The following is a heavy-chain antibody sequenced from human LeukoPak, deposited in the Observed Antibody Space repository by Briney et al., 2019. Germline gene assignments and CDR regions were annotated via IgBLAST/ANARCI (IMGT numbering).Heavy chain of an antibody. J-gene: IGHJ4*02. CDR3: ARGVVVVAAVDY. CDR1: GGSISSGDYY. V-gene: IGHV4-30-4*01. Sequence: PSQTLSLTCTVSGGSISSGDYYWSWIRHPPGKGLEWIGYIYYSGSTYYNPSLKSRVTISVDTSKNQFSLKLSSVTAADTAVYYCARGVVVVAAVDYWGQGTLVTVSS. CDR2: IYYSGST. D-gene: IGHD2-15*01.